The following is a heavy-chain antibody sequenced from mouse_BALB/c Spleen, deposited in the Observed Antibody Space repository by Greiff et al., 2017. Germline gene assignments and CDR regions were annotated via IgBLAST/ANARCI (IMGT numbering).Heavy chain of an antibody. D-gene: IGHD2-3*01. CDR3: AQGVYDGYPAWFAY. J-gene: IGHJ3*01. CDR1: GYSITSDYA. Sequence: DVHLVESGPGLVKPSQSLSLTCTVTGYSITSDYAWNWIRQFPGNKLEWMGYISYSGSTSYNPSLKSRISITRDTSKNQFFLQLNSVTTEDTATYYCAQGVYDGYPAWFAYWGQGTLVTVSA. V-gene: IGHV3-2*02. CDR2: ISYSGST.